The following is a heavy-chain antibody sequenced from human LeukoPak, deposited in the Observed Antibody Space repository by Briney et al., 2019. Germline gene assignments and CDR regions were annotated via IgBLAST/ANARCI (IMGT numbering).Heavy chain of an antibody. Sequence: GGSLRLSCAASGFTFSSYSMNWVRQAPGKGLEWVSYISSTSSVIYYADSVKGRFTISRDNAKSSLYLQMNNLRAEDTAVYYCARNLPAADYWGQGTLVTVSS. CDR3: ARNLPAADY. CDR1: GFTFSSYS. V-gene: IGHV3-48*04. J-gene: IGHJ4*02. CDR2: ISSTSSVI. D-gene: IGHD2-2*01.